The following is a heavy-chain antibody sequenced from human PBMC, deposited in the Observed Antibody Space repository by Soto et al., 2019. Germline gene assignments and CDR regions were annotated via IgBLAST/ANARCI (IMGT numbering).Heavy chain of an antibody. V-gene: IGHV3-23*01. Sequence: EVQLLESGGGFVQPVGSLRLSCAASGVTVIDYAMTWVRQAPGKWREWVSSISGSGGSTYYADSVKGRFTISRDNSKNTLYLQMHSLRAEDTAVYYCAKDRGGVLAPSYFDTWGQGTLVTVSS. CDR1: GVTVIDYA. CDR3: AKDRGGVLAPSYFDT. CDR2: ISGSGGST. J-gene: IGHJ4*02. D-gene: IGHD2-8*01.